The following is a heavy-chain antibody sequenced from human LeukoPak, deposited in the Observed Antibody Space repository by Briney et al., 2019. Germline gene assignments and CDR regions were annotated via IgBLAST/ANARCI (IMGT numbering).Heavy chain of an antibody. CDR2: LSWNSGSI. J-gene: IGHJ4*02. Sequence: GGSLRLSCAASGFTFDDYAMHWVRQAPGKGLEWVSGLSWNSGSIGYADSVKGRFTISRDNAKNSLYLQMSSLRAEDTALYFCAKGLVVVADPLDYWGQGTLVTVSS. D-gene: IGHD2-15*01. V-gene: IGHV3-9*01. CDR3: AKGLVVVADPLDY. CDR1: GFTFDDYA.